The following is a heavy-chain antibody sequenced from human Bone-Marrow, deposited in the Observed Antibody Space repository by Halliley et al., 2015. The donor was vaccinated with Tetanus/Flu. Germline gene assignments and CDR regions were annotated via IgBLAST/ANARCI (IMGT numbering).Heavy chain of an antibody. CDR1: GFTFSSYE. CDR2: ISSSGNPV. Sequence: SLRLSCGDSGFTFSSYEMNWVRQAPGKGLEWVSYISSSGNPVYYADSVKGRFTISRDNAKKSLYLQMNSLRAEDTAIYYCTRGSLGGYFPFYFDQWGQGPLVPVSS. D-gene: IGHD2-21*02. J-gene: IGHJ4*02. CDR3: TRGSLGGYFPFYFDQ. V-gene: IGHV3-48*03.